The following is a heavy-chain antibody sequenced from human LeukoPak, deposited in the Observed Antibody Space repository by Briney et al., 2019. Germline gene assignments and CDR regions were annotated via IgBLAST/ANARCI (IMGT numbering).Heavy chain of an antibody. CDR2: IYYSGST. V-gene: IGHV4-39*07. D-gene: IGHD1-14*01. J-gene: IGHJ4*02. Sequence: SPSETLSLTCTVSGGSISSSSYYWGWIRQPPGKGLEWIGSIYYSGSTYYNPSLKSRVTISVDMSRNQFSLKLSSVTAADTAVYYCARVQKPQRNIDYWGQGTLVTVSS. CDR1: GGSISSSSYY. CDR3: ARVQKPQRNIDY.